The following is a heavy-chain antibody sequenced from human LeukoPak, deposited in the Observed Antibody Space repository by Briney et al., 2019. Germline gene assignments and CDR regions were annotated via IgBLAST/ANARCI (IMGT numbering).Heavy chain of an antibody. CDR1: GFSFSSNV. Sequence: GGSLRLSCAASGFSFSSNVMIWVRQAPGKGLEWVSSIPASGGSTYYADSVKGRFTISRDNSKNSLYLQMNSLRAEDTAVYYCAKESSGGWYFDYWGQGTLVTVSS. J-gene: IGHJ4*02. V-gene: IGHV3-23*01. CDR2: IPASGGST. CDR3: AKESSGGWYFDY. D-gene: IGHD6-19*01.